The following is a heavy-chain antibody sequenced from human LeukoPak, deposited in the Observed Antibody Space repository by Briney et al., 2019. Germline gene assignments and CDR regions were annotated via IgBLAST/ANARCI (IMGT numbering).Heavy chain of an antibody. CDR1: GYTLSDYY. D-gene: IGHD1-26*01. CDR2: INPKSGDT. V-gene: IGHV1-2*02. J-gene: IGHJ6*02. Sequence: GASVKVSCEASGYTLSDYYIQWMRQAPGQGLEWMGWINPKSGDTTYAHNFQDRVTMSRDTSISSAYMELSRLRSDDTAVYYCARETKWELQFFAMDVWGQGSTVTVSS. CDR3: ARETKWELQFFAMDV.